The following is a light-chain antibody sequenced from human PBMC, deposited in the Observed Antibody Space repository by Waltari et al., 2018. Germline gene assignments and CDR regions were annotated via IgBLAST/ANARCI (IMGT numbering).Light chain of an antibody. J-gene: IGKJ2*01. CDR3: QQYGSSVMYT. CDR1: QYITKRY. CDR2: GAS. V-gene: IGKV3-20*01. Sequence: VLTQSPGTLSLSPGEGATLSCRASQYITKRYFAWYQQKPGQAPRLLIYGASNRAAGIPDRFSGSGSGTDFTLTISRLEPEDSAVYFCQQYGSSVMYTFGQGTKLEIK.